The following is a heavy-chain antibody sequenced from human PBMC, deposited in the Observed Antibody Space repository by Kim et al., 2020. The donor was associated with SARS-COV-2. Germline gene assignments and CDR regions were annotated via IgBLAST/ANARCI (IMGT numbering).Heavy chain of an antibody. CDR3: AHITMVRGMEGWFDP. CDR1: GYSFTSYW. V-gene: IGHV5-10-1*01. Sequence: GESLKISCKGSGYSFTSYWISWVRQMPGKGLEWMGRIDPSDSYTNYSPSFQGHVTISADKSINTAYLQWSSLKASDTAMYYCAHITMVRGMEGWFDPWGQGTLVTVSS. CDR2: IDPSDSYT. J-gene: IGHJ5*02. D-gene: IGHD3-10*01.